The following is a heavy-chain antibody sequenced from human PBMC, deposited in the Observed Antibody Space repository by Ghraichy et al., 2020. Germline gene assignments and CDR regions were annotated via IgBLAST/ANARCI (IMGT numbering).Heavy chain of an antibody. V-gene: IGHV1-18*04. CDR3: ARVHDYYDSSGYYFDY. J-gene: IGHJ4*02. Sequence: ASVKVSCKASGYTFTSYGISWVRQAPGQGLEWMGWISAYNGNTNYAQKLQGRVTMTTDTSTSTAYMELRSLRSDDTAVYYCARVHDYYDSSGYYFDYWGQGTLVTVSS. CDR2: ISAYNGNT. CDR1: GYTFTSYG. D-gene: IGHD3-22*01.